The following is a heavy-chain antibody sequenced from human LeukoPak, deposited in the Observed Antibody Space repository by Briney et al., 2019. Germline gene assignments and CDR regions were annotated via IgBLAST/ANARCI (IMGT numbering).Heavy chain of an antibody. CDR1: GFTVSSNY. CDR2: ISKTSTFT. J-gene: IGHJ4*02. CDR3: ARAQGDTISWGFDY. D-gene: IGHD3-16*01. V-gene: IGHV3-21*01. Sequence: GGSLRLSCAASGFTVSSNYMNWVRQAPGKGPEWVSCISKTSTFTYYADSVKGRFTISRDNAKNSLYLQMNNLRPEDTAVYYCARAQGDTISWGFDYWGQGTLVTVSS.